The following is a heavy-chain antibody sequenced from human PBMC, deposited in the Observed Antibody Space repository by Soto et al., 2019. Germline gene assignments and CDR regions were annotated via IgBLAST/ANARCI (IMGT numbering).Heavy chain of an antibody. Sequence: PGGSLRLSCAASGFTFSNAWMNWVRQAPGKGLEWVGRIKSKTDGGTTDYAAPVKGRFTISRDDSKNTLYLQMNSLKTEDTAVYYCTTDPNYYDSSGYYYGIGRDAFDIWGQGTMVTVSS. V-gene: IGHV3-15*07. CDR3: TTDPNYYDSSGYYYGIGRDAFDI. J-gene: IGHJ3*02. CDR2: IKSKTDGGTT. CDR1: GFTFSNAW. D-gene: IGHD3-22*01.